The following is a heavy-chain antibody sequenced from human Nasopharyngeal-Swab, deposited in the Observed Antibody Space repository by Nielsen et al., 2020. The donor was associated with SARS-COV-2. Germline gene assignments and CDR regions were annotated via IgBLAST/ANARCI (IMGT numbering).Heavy chain of an antibody. CDR3: AKDRDSGDDSDDYYHYYGMDV. Sequence: GQSLKISCAASGFTFSSYAISWVRQDPGKGLEWVSVISGSDYSTYYADSVKGRFTISRDNSKNTVSLQMNSLRVEDTAMYYCAKDRDSGDDSDDYYHYYGMDVWGQGTTVTVSS. V-gene: IGHV3-23*01. CDR1: GFTFSSYA. CDR2: ISGSDYST. J-gene: IGHJ6*02. D-gene: IGHD5-12*01.